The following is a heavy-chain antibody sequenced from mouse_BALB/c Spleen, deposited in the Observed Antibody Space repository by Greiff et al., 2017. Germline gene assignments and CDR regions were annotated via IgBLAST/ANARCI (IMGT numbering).Heavy chain of an antibody. V-gene: IGHV14-3*02. CDR1: GFNIKDTY. Sequence: DVKLQESGAELVKPGASVKLSCTASGFNIKDTYMHWVKQRPEQGLEWIGRIDPANGNTKYDPKFQGKATITADTSSNTAYLQLSSLTSEDTAVYYCARSYGSSYAMDYWGQGTSVTVSS. J-gene: IGHJ4*01. CDR2: IDPANGNT. D-gene: IGHD1-1*01. CDR3: ARSYGSSYAMDY.